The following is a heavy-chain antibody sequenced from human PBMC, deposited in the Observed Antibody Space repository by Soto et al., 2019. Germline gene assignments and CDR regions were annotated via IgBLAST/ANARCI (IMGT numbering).Heavy chain of an antibody. D-gene: IGHD3-22*01. CDR3: AAKTYYYDSSGYYLDHDAFDI. CDR1: GNTFTSYG. J-gene: IGHJ3*02. Sequence: GASVKVSCKASGNTFTSYGISWVRQAPGQGLEWMGWISAYNGNTNYAQKLQGRVTMTTDTSTSTAYIELRSLRSDDTAVYYCAAKTYYYDSSGYYLDHDAFDIWGQGTMVTVSS. CDR2: ISAYNGNT. V-gene: IGHV1-18*01.